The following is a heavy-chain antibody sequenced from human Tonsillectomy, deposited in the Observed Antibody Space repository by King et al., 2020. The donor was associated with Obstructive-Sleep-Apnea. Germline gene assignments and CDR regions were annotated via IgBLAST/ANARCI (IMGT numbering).Heavy chain of an antibody. D-gene: IGHD6-6*01. CDR2: IYYSGST. Sequence: QLQESGPGLVKPSETLSLNCTVSGGSISSYYWSWIRQPPGKGLEWIGYIYYSGSTNYNPSLKSRVTISVDTSKNQFSLKLSSVTAADTAVYYCASLSLIAARPYYFDYWGQGTLVTVSS. J-gene: IGHJ4*02. V-gene: IGHV4-59*08. CDR3: ASLSLIAARPYYFDY. CDR1: GGSISSYY.